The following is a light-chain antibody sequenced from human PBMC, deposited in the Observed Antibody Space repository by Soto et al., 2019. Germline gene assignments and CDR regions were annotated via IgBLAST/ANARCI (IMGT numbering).Light chain of an antibody. CDR3: QQHSDWLYT. Sequence: DIVLTQSPATLSLSPGERATLSCMASQSVSVYLAWYQQKPGQAPRLLIYDASYRAPGIPARFGGSGSGTAFTLTISSLEPEEFAVYYWQQHSDWLYTFGPGTRVDIK. CDR2: DAS. CDR1: QSVSVY. V-gene: IGKV3-11*01. J-gene: IGKJ2*01.